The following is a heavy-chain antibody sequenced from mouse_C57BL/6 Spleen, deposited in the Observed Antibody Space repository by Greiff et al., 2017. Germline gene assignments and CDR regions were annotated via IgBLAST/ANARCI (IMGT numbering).Heavy chain of an antibody. J-gene: IGHJ1*03. CDR3: ARYGTGYFDV. V-gene: IGHV1-55*01. CDR2: IYPGSGST. Sequence: QVQLQQPGAELVKPGASVKMSCKASGYTFTSYWIPWVKQRPGQGLEWIGDIYPGSGSTNYNEKFKGKATLTVDTSSSTAYMQLSSLTSEASAVYYCARYGTGYFDVWGTGTTVTVSS. CDR1: GYTFTSYW. D-gene: IGHD4-1*01.